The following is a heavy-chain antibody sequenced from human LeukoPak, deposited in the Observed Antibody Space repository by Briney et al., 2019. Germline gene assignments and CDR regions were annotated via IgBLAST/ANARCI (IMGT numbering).Heavy chain of an antibody. CDR1: GYSISSGYY. V-gene: IGHV4-38-2*02. D-gene: IGHD6-13*01. CDR3: ARVSSSSFDY. CDR2: IYHSGST. J-gene: IGHJ4*02. Sequence: PSETLSLTYTVSGYSISSGYYWGWIRQPPGKGLEWIGSIYHSGSTYYNPSLKSRVTISVDTSKNQFSLKLSSVTAADTAVYYCARVSSSSFDYWGQGTLVTVSS.